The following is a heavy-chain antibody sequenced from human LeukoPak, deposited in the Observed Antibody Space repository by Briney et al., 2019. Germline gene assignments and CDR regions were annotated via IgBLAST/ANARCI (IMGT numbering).Heavy chain of an antibody. J-gene: IGHJ3*02. CDR1: GFTFSSCS. D-gene: IGHD3-10*01. CDR2: ISSSSSYI. CDR3: ARDYYGSGSPYRDAFDI. V-gene: IGHV3-21*01. Sequence: PGGSLRLSCAASGFTFSSCSMNWVRQAPGKGLEWVSSISSSSSYIYYADSVKGRFTISRDNAKNSLYLQMNSLRAEDTAVYYCARDYYGSGSPYRDAFDIWGQGTMVTVSS.